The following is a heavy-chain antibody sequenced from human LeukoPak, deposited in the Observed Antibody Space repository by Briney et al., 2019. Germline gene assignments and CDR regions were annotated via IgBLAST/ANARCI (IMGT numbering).Heavy chain of an antibody. CDR1: GCTFDDYT. Sequence: GGSLRLSCAASGCTFDDYTMHWVRQAPGKGLEWVSLISWDGGSTYYADSVKGRFTISRDNSKNSLYLQMNSLRTEDTALYYCARGSIAVALDYWGQGTLVTVSP. J-gene: IGHJ4*02. CDR3: ARGSIAVALDY. D-gene: IGHD6-19*01. V-gene: IGHV3-43*01. CDR2: ISWDGGST.